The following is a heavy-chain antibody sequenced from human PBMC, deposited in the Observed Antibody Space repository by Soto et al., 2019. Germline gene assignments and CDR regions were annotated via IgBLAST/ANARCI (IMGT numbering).Heavy chain of an antibody. D-gene: IGHD1-26*01. CDR3: ARSRVGHTSPTDF. Sequence: PSETLSLTCTVSGESITRGGSYWGWVRQRPGKGLEWLGYIHYDGATYYNPTFKSRVAISSDSSKNQFSLKMTSVAASDTALYYCARSRVGHTSPTDFWGQGMLVTVSS. J-gene: IGHJ4*02. CDR2: IHYDGAT. CDR1: GESITRGGSY. V-gene: IGHV4-31*03.